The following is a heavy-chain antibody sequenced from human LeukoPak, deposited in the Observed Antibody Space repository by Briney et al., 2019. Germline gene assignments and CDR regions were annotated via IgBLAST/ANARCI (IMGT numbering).Heavy chain of an antibody. V-gene: IGHV3-49*03. CDR2: IRSKAYGGTT. CDR3: TRRTTVTTFVDY. Sequence: PGGSLRLSCTASGFTFGYYAMSWFRQAPGKGLEWVGFIRSKAYGGTTEYAASVKGRFTISRDDSKSIAYLQMNSLKTEDTAVYYCTRRTTVTTFVDYWGQGTLVTVSS. CDR1: GFTFGYYA. J-gene: IGHJ4*02. D-gene: IGHD4-17*01.